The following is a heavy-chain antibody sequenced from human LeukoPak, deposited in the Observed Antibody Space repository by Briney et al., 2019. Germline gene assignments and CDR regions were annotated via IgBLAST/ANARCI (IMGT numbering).Heavy chain of an antibody. J-gene: IGHJ4*02. D-gene: IGHD5-12*01. Sequence: GGSLRLSCAASGFSFRDFWMTWVRQAPGKGLEWVANINKGGGVKYHVDSAKGRFNISRDDTESSLYVQMNSLRDEDTAVYYCARFGYSGWNLENWGQGTLVTVSS. CDR3: ARFGYSGWNLEN. V-gene: IGHV3-7*02. CDR1: GFSFRDFW. CDR2: INKGGGVK.